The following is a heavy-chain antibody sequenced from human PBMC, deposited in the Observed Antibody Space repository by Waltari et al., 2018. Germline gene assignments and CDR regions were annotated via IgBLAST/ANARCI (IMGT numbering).Heavy chain of an antibody. J-gene: IGHJ4*02. CDR1: GYSISSGYY. CDR3: ARDGLRGGNGAFDY. Sequence: QVQLQESGPGLVKPSETLSLTCAVSGYSISSGYYWGWIRQPPGKGLEWIGSIYHSGSTYYSPSLKSRVTISVDTSKNQFSLKLSSVTAADTAVYYCARDGLRGGNGAFDYWGQGTLVTVSS. V-gene: IGHV4-38-2*02. CDR2: IYHSGST. D-gene: IGHD2-15*01.